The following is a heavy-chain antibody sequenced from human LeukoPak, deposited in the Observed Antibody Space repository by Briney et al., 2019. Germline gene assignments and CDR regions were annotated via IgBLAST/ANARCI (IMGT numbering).Heavy chain of an antibody. V-gene: IGHV3-21*01. J-gene: IGHJ6*02. D-gene: IGHD5-18*01. Sequence: GGSLRLSCAASGFTFSSYSMNWVRQAPGKGLEWVSAISRSSSDIYYADSVRGRFTVSRDNAKNSLYLQMNSLRAEDTAVYYCARDLSYGTRRFYGMDVWGQGTTVTVSS. CDR1: GFTFSSYS. CDR2: ISRSSSDI. CDR3: ARDLSYGTRRFYGMDV.